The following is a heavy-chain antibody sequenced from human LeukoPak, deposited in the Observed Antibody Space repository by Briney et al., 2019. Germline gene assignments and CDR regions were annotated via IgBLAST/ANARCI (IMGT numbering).Heavy chain of an antibody. D-gene: IGHD6-19*01. V-gene: IGHV3-30-3*01. CDR1: GFTFSSYA. Sequence: GGSLRLSCAASGFTFSSYAMHWVRQAPGKGLEWVAVISYDGSNKYYADSVKGRFTISRDNSKNTLYLQMNSLRAEDTAVYYCARAQVGQWLFPGNYWGQGTLVTVSS. CDR2: ISYDGSNK. CDR3: ARAQVGQWLFPGNY. J-gene: IGHJ4*02.